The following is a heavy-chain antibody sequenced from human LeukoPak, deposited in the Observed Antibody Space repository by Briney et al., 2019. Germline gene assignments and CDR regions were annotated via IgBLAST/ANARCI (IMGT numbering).Heavy chain of an antibody. J-gene: IGHJ4*02. Sequence: PGGSLRLSCAASGFTVSSNYMSWVRQAPGKGLEWVSGINWNGGSTGYADSVKGRFTISRDNAKNSLHLQMNSLRAEDAALYYCARSRGVVAATYFDYWGQGTLVTVSS. CDR1: GFTVSSNY. CDR3: ARSRGVVAATYFDY. V-gene: IGHV3-20*04. D-gene: IGHD2-15*01. CDR2: INWNGGST.